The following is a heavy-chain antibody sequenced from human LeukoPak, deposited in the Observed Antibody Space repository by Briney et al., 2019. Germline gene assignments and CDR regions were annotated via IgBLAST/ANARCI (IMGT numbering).Heavy chain of an antibody. CDR2: ITSGSSTI. CDR3: VRGPHIAATSY. CDR1: GFTFGSYS. V-gene: IGHV3-48*01. D-gene: IGHD6-25*01. J-gene: IGHJ4*02. Sequence: GGSLRLSCAASGFTFGSYSMNWVRQAPGKGLEWVSYITSGSSTIYYADSVKGRFTISRDNAKNSLYLQMNSLRADDTAVYYCVRGPHIAATSYWGQGTLVTVSS.